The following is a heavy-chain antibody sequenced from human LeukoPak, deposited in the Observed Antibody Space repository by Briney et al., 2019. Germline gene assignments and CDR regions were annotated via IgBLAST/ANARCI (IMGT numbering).Heavy chain of an antibody. V-gene: IGHV3-33*06. CDR2: IWYDGSNK. CDR3: VKDRTTSYFDY. J-gene: IGHJ4*02. Sequence: SLRLSXAASGFSFSSYGMHWVRQAPGKGLEWVAVIWYDGSNKYYAEPVKGRFTISRDNSKNTLYLQMNSLRAEDTAVYYCVKDRTTSYFDYWGQGTLVTVSS. CDR1: GFSFSSYG. D-gene: IGHD4-17*01.